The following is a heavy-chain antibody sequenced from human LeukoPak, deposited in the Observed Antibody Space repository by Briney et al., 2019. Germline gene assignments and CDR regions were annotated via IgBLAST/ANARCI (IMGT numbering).Heavy chain of an antibody. CDR2: IIPIFGTA. CDR1: GGTFSSYA. CDR3: ARDDSYCSGGSCYETWFDP. Sequence: SVKVSCKASGGTFSSYAISWVRQAPGQGLEWMGGIIPIFGTANYAQKFQGRVTITADESTSTAYMELSSLRSEDTAVYYCARDDSYCSGGSCYETWFDPWGQGTLVTVSS. J-gene: IGHJ5*02. V-gene: IGHV1-69*13. D-gene: IGHD2-15*01.